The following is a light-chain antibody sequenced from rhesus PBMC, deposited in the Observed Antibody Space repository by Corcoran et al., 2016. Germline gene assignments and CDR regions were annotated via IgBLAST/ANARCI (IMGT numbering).Light chain of an antibody. CDR2: AAS. CDR3: LQYSSSPYS. J-gene: IGKJ2*01. CDR1: QDISND. V-gene: IGKV1-33*02. Sequence: DIQMTQSPSSLSASVGDKVTITCRASQDISNDVAWYQQKPGKAPKLMIYAASSLESGVPSRFSGSGSGTDFTLTSSTLQPEDFATYYCLQYSSSPYSFGQGTKVEIK.